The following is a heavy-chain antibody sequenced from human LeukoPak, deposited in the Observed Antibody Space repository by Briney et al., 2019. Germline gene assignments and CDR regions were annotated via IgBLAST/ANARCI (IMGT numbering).Heavy chain of an antibody. CDR1: GFTFRDYW. CDR3: VRAGYTYGTLYF. CDR2: IKQDGGDK. V-gene: IGHV3-7*01. D-gene: IGHD5-18*01. Sequence: GGSLRLXCAASGFTFRDYWMTWVRRAPGRGLESVADIKQDGGDKNYVDSVKGRFTISRDNAKNSLYLQMDSLRAEDTAVYYCVRAGYTYGTLYFWGQGTLVTVSS. J-gene: IGHJ4*02.